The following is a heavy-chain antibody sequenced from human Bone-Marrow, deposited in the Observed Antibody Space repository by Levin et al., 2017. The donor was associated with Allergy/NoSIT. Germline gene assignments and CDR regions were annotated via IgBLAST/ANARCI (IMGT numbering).Heavy chain of an antibody. J-gene: IGHJ4*02. V-gene: IGHV4-61*01. CDR2: ISSSGST. CDR3: ARDDYSDFTGWV. D-gene: IGHD3-9*01. Sequence: LSQTLSLTCTVSDGSVSGDTYYWSWIRQPPGKGLEWIGYISSSGSTSFHPSLMSRVSMSLHTSKNQFSLRLTSVTPADTAVYYCARDDYSDFTGWVWGQGSLVTVSS. CDR1: DGSVSGDTYY.